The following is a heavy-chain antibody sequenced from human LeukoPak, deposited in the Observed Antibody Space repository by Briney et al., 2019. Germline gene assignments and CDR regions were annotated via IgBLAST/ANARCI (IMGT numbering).Heavy chain of an antibody. Sequence: SETLSLTCAVSGGSISSGGYSWSWIRQPPGKGLEWIGYIYHSGSTYYNPSLKSRVTISVDRSKNQFSLKLSSVTAADTAVYYCARGLRFPQSYGMDVWGQGTTVTVSS. D-gene: IGHD5/OR15-5a*01. CDR2: IYHSGST. CDR1: GGSISSGGYS. CDR3: ARGLRFPQSYGMDV. J-gene: IGHJ6*02. V-gene: IGHV4-30-2*01.